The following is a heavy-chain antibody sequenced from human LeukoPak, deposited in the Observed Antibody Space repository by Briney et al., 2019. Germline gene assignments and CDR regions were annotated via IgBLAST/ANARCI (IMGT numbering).Heavy chain of an antibody. CDR2: IYSGGST. J-gene: IGHJ3*02. D-gene: IGHD2/OR15-2a*01. CDR3: ARDILSQGPDAFDI. CDR1: GFTVSSNY. V-gene: IGHV3-53*01. Sequence: GGSLKLSCAASGFTVSSNYMSWVRQAPGKGLEWVSVIYSGGSTYYADSVKGRFTISRGNSKNTLYLQMNSLRAEDTAVYYCARDILSQGPDAFDIWGQGTMVTVSS.